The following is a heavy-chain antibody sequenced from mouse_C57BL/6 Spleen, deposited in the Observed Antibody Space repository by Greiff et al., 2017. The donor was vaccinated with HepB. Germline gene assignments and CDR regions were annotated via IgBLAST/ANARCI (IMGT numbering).Heavy chain of an antibody. Sequence: VESEGGLVQPGSSMKLSCTASGFTFSDYYMAWVRQGPEKGLEWVANINYDGSSTYYLDSLKSRFIISRDNAKNILYLQMSSLKSEDTATYYCARDRIYDGYYDYAMDYWGQGTSVTVSS. D-gene: IGHD2-3*01. J-gene: IGHJ4*01. CDR3: ARDRIYDGYYDYAMDY. CDR1: GFTFSDYY. V-gene: IGHV5-16*01. CDR2: INYDGSST.